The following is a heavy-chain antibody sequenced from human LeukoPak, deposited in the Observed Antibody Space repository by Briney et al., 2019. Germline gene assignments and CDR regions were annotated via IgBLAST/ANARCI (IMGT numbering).Heavy chain of an antibody. Sequence: GXLXLXXXXSGFTFXXYSMNWVRXAPGKGLEWVSSISSSSSYIYYADSVKGRFTISRDNAKNSLYLQMNSLRAEDTAVYYCARDQRFGELTYYFDYWGQGTLVTVSS. CDR3: ARDQRFGELTYYFDY. CDR1: GFTFXXYS. V-gene: IGHV3-21*01. D-gene: IGHD3-10*01. J-gene: IGHJ4*02. CDR2: ISSSSSYI.